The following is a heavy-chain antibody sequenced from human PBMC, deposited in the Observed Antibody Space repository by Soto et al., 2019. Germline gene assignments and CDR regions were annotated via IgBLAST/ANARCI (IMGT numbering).Heavy chain of an antibody. J-gene: IGHJ3*02. CDR2: IIPIFGTA. CDR1: GGTFSSYA. D-gene: IGHD3-22*01. CDR3: AREKVTYYYDSSGAPDAFDI. Sequence: GASVKVSFKASGGTFSSYAISWLRQAPGQGLEWMGGIIPIFGTANYAQKFQGRVTITADESTSTAYMELSSLRSEDTAVCYCAREKVTYYYDSSGAPDAFDIWGQGTMVTVSS. V-gene: IGHV1-69*13.